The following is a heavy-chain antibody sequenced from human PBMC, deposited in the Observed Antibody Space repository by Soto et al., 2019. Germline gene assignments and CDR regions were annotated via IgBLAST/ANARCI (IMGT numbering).Heavy chain of an antibody. CDR1: GYSISSGYY. V-gene: IGHV4-38-2*01. J-gene: IGHJ4*02. Sequence: SETLSLTCAVSGYSISSGYYWGWIRQPPGKGLEWIGSIYHSGSTYYNPSLKSRVTISVDTSKNQFSLKLSSATAADKAVYYCESGTPTKFDYWGQGTLVTVSS. D-gene: IGHD1-1*01. CDR2: IYHSGST. CDR3: ESGTPTKFDY.